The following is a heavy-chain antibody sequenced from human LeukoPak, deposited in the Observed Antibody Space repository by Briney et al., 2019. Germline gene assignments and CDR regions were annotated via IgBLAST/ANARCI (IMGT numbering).Heavy chain of an antibody. CDR3: ARDEMDYYGSGSYYYDY. CDR1: GYTFTGYY. D-gene: IGHD3-10*01. V-gene: IGHV1-2*02. Sequence: GASVNVSCKASGYTFTGYYMHWVRQAPGQGLEWMGWINPNSGGTNYAQKFQGRVTMTRDTSISTAYMELSRLRSDDTAVYYCARDEMDYYGSGSYYYDYWGQGTLVTVSS. J-gene: IGHJ4*02. CDR2: INPNSGGT.